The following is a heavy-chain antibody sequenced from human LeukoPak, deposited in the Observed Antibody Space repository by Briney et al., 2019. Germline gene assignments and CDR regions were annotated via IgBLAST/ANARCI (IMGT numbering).Heavy chain of an antibody. CDR2: IIPILGIA. Sequence: SVKVSCKASGGIFSSYAISWVRQAPGQGLEWMGRIIPILGIANYAQKFQGRVTITADKSTSTAYTDLSSLRSEDTAVYYCARDLPPYYFDYWGQGTLVTVSS. CDR3: ARDLPPYYFDY. J-gene: IGHJ4*02. CDR1: GGIFSSYA. V-gene: IGHV1-69*04.